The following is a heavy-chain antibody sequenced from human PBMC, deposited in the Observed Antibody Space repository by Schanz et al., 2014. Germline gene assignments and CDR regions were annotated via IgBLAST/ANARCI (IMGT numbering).Heavy chain of an antibody. CDR2: IGGSGGGS. V-gene: IGHV3-23*04. CDR1: GFTFSRHA. Sequence: VQLVESGGGLVQPGGSLRLSCAASGFTFSRHAMNWVRQAPGKGLEWVSGIGGSGGGSFYASSGQGRCSVSRDNAKNTLHLQMNRLRAEDTAVYYSAKGMWQQLVSDYWGQGTLVTVSS. J-gene: IGHJ4*02. CDR3: AKGMWQQLVSDY. D-gene: IGHD6-13*01.